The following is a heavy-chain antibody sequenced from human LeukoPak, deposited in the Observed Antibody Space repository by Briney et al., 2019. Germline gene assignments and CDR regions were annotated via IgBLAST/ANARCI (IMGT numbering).Heavy chain of an antibody. Sequence: PSETLSLTCTVSGGSVSNKMHYWAWIRQPPGKGLEWIGSIYYSGSTYSNPSLKSRVTISVDTSKNQFSLKLSSVTAADTAVYYWARENNVSAILKRNWFDPWGQGTLVTVSP. V-gene: IGHV4-39*07. CDR2: IYYSGST. CDR1: GGSVSNKMHY. J-gene: IGHJ5*02. D-gene: IGHD1/OR15-1a*01. CDR3: ARENNVSAILKRNWFDP.